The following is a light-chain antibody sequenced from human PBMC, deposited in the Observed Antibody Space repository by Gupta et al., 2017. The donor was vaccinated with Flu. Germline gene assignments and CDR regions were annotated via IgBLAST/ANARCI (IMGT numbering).Light chain of an antibody. CDR1: SSNIGSDT. CDR3: ATWDDSLCGPV. CDR2: HDN. J-gene: IGLJ3*02. Sequence: QSALTQPPSASGILGQGATISCSGSSSNIGSDTVNWYQQHPGTAPKLLIYHDNQRPSGVPDRFSGSKSATSASLAISGLQSEDEAHYFCATWDDSLCGPVFGGGTKLTVL. V-gene: IGLV1-44*01.